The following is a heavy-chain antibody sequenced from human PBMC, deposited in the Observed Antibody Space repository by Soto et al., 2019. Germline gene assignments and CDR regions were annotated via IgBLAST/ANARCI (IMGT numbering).Heavy chain of an antibody. CDR2: FDDEDGET. V-gene: IGHV1-24*01. D-gene: IGHD3-3*01. CDR3: ATLRSWSGYTH. CDR1: GLTLIELS. Sequence: QVQLVQSGAEVKKPGASVKVSCKLSGLTLIELSIHWVRQAPGKGLEWMGGFDDEDGETIYAQKFQGRVTMTEDTNTHTAYMELSSLLSEDTALYFCATLRSWSGYTHWGQGTLVTVSS. J-gene: IGHJ4*02.